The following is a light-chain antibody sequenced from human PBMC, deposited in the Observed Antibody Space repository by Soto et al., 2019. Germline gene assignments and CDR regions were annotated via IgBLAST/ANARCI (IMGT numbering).Light chain of an antibody. CDR3: QQYYSYPLT. Sequence: AIRMTQSPSSFSASTGDRVTITCRASQGISSYLACYQQKPGKAPKLLIYAASTLQSGVPSRFSGRGSGTDFTLTLSCLQSEDFATYYCQQYYSYPLTFGGGNKVEIK. V-gene: IGKV1-8*01. J-gene: IGKJ4*01. CDR2: AAS. CDR1: QGISSY.